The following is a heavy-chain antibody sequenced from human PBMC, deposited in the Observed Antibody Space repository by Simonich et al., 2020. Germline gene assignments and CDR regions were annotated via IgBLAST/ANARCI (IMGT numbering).Heavy chain of an antibody. CDR1: GFTFSSYG. CDR3: ARERAAAGEAFDY. J-gene: IGHJ4*02. CDR2: KWYDGSNK. V-gene: IGHV3-33*01. D-gene: IGHD6-13*01. Sequence: QVQLVESGGGVVQPGRSLRLSCAASGFTFSSYGMHWVRQAPGKGRGWEAVKWYDGSNKYYADSEKGRFTIARDNSKNTLYLKMNSLRAEDTAVYYCARERAAAGEAFDYWGQGTLVTVSS.